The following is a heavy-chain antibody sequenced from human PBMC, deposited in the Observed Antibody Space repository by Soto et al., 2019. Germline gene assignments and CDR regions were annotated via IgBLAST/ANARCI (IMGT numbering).Heavy chain of an antibody. V-gene: IGHV3-23*01. CDR2: INERGASR. CDR3: AKDGGRCSSIEGCCWTGS. CDR1: GFALSNYA. J-gene: IGHJ5*02. D-gene: IGHD6-13*01. Sequence: DVPLLESGGGLVLPGGSLRLSCTASGFALSNYALTWVRQAPGKGLEWVSGINERGASRYYADSVRGRFAISRDNSRNTLYLQMNDLGVEDTVIYFCAKDGGRCSSIEGCCWTGSWGQGTLVTVSS.